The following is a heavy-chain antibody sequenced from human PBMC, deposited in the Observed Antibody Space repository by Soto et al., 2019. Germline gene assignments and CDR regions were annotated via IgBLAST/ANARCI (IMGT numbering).Heavy chain of an antibody. D-gene: IGHD4-17*01. CDR2: ISSSSSYI. Sequence: GGSLRLSCAASGFTFSSYSMNWVRQAPGKGLEWVSSISSSSSYIYYADSVKGRFTISRDNAKNSLYLQMNSLRAEDTAVYYCARDPLRTYYFDYWGQGTLVTVSS. J-gene: IGHJ4*02. CDR1: GFTFSSYS. V-gene: IGHV3-21*01. CDR3: ARDPLRTYYFDY.